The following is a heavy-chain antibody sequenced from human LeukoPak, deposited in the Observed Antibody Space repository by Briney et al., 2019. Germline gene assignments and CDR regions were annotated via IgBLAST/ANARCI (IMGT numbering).Heavy chain of an antibody. CDR3: AELGITMIGGV. D-gene: IGHD3-10*02. CDR2: VSYDGSNT. CDR1: GFTFSSYG. J-gene: IGHJ6*04. V-gene: IGHV3-30*18. Sequence: GRSLRLSCAASGFTFSSYGMHWVRQAPGKGLEWVAVVSYDGSNTYYADSVKGRFTISRDNAKNSLYLQMNSLRAEDTAVYYCAELGITMIGGVWGKGTTVTISS.